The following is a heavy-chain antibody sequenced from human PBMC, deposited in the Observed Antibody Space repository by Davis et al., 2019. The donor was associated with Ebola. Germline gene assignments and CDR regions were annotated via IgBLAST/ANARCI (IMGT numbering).Heavy chain of an antibody. Sequence: VSVKVSCKVSGYTLTELSMHWVRQAPGKGLEWMGGFDPEDGETIYAQKFQGRVTMTEDTSTDTAYMELSSLRSEDTAVYYCATAGVAWFRELSFDYWGQGTLVTVSS. CDR3: ATAGVAWFRELSFDY. CDR1: GYTLTELS. J-gene: IGHJ4*02. D-gene: IGHD3-10*01. V-gene: IGHV1-24*01. CDR2: FDPEDGET.